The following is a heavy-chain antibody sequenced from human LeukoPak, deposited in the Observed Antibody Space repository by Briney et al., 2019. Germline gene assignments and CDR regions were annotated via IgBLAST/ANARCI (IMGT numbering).Heavy chain of an antibody. CDR1: GYTLTGYY. J-gene: IGHJ6*03. Sequence: ASVKVSCKASGYTLTGYYMHWVRQAPGQGLEWMGWINPNTGGTNYAQKFQGRVTMTWDTSISTAYMELSSLRSDDTAVYYCASSVGYNTARYYYFLDFWGKGTTVTVSS. CDR3: ASSVGYNTARYYYFLDF. D-gene: IGHD5-24*01. CDR2: INPNTGGT. V-gene: IGHV1-2*02.